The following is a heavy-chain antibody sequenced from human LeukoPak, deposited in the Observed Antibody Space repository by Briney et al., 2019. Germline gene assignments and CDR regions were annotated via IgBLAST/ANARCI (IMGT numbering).Heavy chain of an antibody. D-gene: IGHD6-13*01. J-gene: IGHJ4*02. V-gene: IGHV3-33*08. Sequence: GGSLMLSCAASGFTFNTYGMHWVRQAPGKGLEWVAIIWYDGSNKYYADFVKGRFTTSRDNSKNTLYLQMNSLRADDTAVYYCARVSGYSGTWYVDYWGQGTLVTVSS. CDR3: ARVSGYSGTWYVDY. CDR2: IWYDGSNK. CDR1: GFTFNTYG.